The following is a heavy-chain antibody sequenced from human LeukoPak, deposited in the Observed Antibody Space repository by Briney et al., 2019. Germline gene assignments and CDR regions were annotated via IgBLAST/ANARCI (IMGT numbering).Heavy chain of an antibody. CDR1: GGSFSGYY. J-gene: IGHJ4*02. CDR3: ARGSPLEYSGWYYFDN. V-gene: IGHV4-34*01. D-gene: IGHD6-19*01. Sequence: PSETLCLTCAVYGGSFSGYYWSWIRQPPGKGLEWIGEINHSGSTNYNPSLKSRVTISVDTSKNQFSLKLSSVTAADTAVYYCARGSPLEYSGWYYFDNWGQGTLVTVSS. CDR2: INHSGST.